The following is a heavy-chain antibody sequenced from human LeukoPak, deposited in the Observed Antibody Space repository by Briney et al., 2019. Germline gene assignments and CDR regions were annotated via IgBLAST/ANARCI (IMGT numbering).Heavy chain of an antibody. CDR3: ARGYSSSWYDFRYWFDY. V-gene: IGHV4-34*01. Sequence: PSETLSLTCAVYGGSFSGYYWSWIRQPPGKGLEWIGEINHSGSTNYNPSLKSRVTISVDTSKNQFSLKLSSVTAADTAVYYCARGYSSSWYDFRYWFDYWGQGTLVTVSS. D-gene: IGHD6-13*01. J-gene: IGHJ4*02. CDR2: INHSGST. CDR1: GGSFSGYY.